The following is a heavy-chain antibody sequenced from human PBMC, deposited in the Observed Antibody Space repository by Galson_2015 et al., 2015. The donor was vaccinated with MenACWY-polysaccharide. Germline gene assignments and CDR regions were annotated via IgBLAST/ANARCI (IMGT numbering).Heavy chain of an antibody. CDR3: VRSAFFDY. Sequence: SLRLSCAASGFSFSTYTMNWVRQAPGKGLEWGSHISSGSNTIYYVDSVKGRFTISRDNVENSLYLQMNSLRAEDTALYYCVRSAFFDYWGRGNLVTVSS. CDR2: ISSGSNTI. CDR1: GFSFSTYT. V-gene: IGHV3-48*01. J-gene: IGHJ4*02.